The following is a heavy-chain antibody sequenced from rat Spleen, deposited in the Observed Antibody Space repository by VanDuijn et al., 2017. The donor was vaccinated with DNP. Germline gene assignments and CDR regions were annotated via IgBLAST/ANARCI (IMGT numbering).Heavy chain of an antibody. Sequence: EVQLQESGPGLVKPSQSLSLTCSVTGYSITSDYRWNWIRKFPGNKLEWMGYVNSGGTTKYNPSLKSRISITRDTSKNQFFLQVNSVTTEDTATYYCARRDGYNSFDYWGQGVMVTVSS. J-gene: IGHJ2*01. V-gene: IGHV3-3*01. CDR1: GYSITSDYR. CDR2: VNSGGTT. CDR3: ARRDGYNSFDY. D-gene: IGHD1-2*01.